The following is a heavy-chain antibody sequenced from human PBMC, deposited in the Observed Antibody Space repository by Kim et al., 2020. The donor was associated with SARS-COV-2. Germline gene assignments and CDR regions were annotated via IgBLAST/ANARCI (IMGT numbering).Heavy chain of an antibody. D-gene: IGHD3-3*01. CDR1: GFTFSSYA. J-gene: IGHJ6*02. CDR3: AKARRIYYDFCSGSPLGMDV. V-gene: IGHV3-23*01. CDR2: ISGIIGST. Sequence: GGSLRLSCAASGFTFSSYAMTWVRQAPGKGLEWVSTISGIIGSTYYADSVKGRFTISRDNSKNTLNLQMNSLRAEDTAVYYCAKARRIYYDFCSGSPLGMDVWGQGTTVTVSS.